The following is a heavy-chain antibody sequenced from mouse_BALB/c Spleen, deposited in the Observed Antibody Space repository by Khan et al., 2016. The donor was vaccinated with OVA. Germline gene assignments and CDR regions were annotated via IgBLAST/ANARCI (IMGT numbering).Heavy chain of an antibody. CDR3: QRHGGCEGQNPYFDY. CDR2: ISSGGTYT. Sequence: EVELVESGGGLVRPGGSLKLSCAASGFSFSSYSMSWVRQTPEKRLEWVATISSGGTYTYYPDSVKGRFTISRDNAKKTLYLQMSSLKSEDTAMYYCQRHGGCEGQNPYFDYWGQGTTVTVSS. J-gene: IGHJ2*01. V-gene: IGHV5-6-4*01. CDR1: GFSFSSYS.